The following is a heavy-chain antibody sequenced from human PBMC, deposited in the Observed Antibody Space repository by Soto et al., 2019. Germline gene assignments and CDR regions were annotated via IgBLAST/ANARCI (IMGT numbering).Heavy chain of an antibody. Sequence: PSETLSLTCAVYGGSFSGYYWSWIRQPPGKGLEWIGEINHSGSTNYNPSLKSRATISVDTSKNQFSLKLSSVTAADTAVYYCARERLAHLDYWGQGTLVTVSS. J-gene: IGHJ4*02. CDR1: GGSFSGYY. CDR2: INHSGST. D-gene: IGHD2-21*01. V-gene: IGHV4-34*01. CDR3: ARERLAHLDY.